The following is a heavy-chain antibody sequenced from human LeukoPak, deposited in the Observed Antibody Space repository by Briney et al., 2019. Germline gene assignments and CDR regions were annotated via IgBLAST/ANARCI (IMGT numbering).Heavy chain of an antibody. V-gene: IGHV4-34*01. Sequence: SETLSLTCAVYGGSFSGYYWSWIRQPPGKGLEWIGEINHSGSTNYNPSLKSRVTISVDTSKNQFSLKLSSVTAADTAVYYCARTLTNDYGDYNWFDPWGQGTLVTVSS. CDR2: INHSGST. CDR3: ARTLTNDYGDYNWFDP. CDR1: GGSFSGYY. D-gene: IGHD4-17*01. J-gene: IGHJ5*02.